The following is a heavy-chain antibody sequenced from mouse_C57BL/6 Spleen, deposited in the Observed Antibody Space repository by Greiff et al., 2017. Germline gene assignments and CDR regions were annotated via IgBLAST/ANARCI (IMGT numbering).Heavy chain of an antibody. D-gene: IGHD2-14*01. CDR3: TTWRVRDYAMDY. Sequence: VQLKQSGAELVRPGASVKLSCTASGFNIKDDYMHWVKQRPEQGLEWIGWIDPENGDTEYASKFQGKATITADTSSNTAYLQLSSLTSEDTAVYYCTTWRVRDYAMDYWGQGTSVTVSS. CDR2: IDPENGDT. J-gene: IGHJ4*01. CDR1: GFNIKDDY. V-gene: IGHV14-4*01.